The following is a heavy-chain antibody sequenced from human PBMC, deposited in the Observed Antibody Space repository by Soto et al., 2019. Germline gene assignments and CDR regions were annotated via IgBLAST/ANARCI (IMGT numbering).Heavy chain of an antibody. V-gene: IGHV4-59*01. D-gene: IGHD3-3*01. J-gene: IGHJ4*02. Sequence: SETLSLTCTVSGGSISSYYWSWIRQPPGKGLEWIGYIYYSGSTNYNPSLKSRVTISVDTSKNQFSLKLSSVTAADTAVYYCARLTYFGYYFDYWGQGTLVTVSS. CDR1: GGSISSYY. CDR2: IYYSGST. CDR3: ARLTYFGYYFDY.